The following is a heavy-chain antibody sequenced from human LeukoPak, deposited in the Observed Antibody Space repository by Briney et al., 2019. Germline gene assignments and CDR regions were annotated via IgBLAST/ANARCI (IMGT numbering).Heavy chain of an antibody. CDR2: IIPILGIA. Sequence: GASVKVSCKASGGTFSSYAISWVRQAPGQGLEWMGRIIPILGIANYAQKFQGRVTITADKSTCTAYMELSSLRSEDTAVYYCARGGIAARYYFDYWGQGTLVTVSS. J-gene: IGHJ4*02. D-gene: IGHD6-6*01. CDR3: ARGGIAARYYFDY. CDR1: GGTFSSYA. V-gene: IGHV1-69*04.